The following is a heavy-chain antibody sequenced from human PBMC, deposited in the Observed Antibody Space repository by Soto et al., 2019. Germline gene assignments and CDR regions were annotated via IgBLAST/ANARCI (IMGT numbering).Heavy chain of an antibody. CDR2: IYYSGST. J-gene: IGHJ5*02. CDR3: ARALNTYYDFWSGYYSPNWFDP. Sequence: PSETLSLTCTVSGGSISSYYWSWIRQPPGKGLEWIGYIYYSGSTNYNPSLKSRVTISVDTSKNQFSLKPSSVTAADTAVYYCARALNTYYDFWSGYYSPNWFDPWGQGTLVTVSS. CDR1: GGSISSYY. D-gene: IGHD3-3*01. V-gene: IGHV4-59*01.